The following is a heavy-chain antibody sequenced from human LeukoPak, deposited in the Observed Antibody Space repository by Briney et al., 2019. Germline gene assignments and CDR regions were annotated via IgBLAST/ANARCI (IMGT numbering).Heavy chain of an antibody. D-gene: IGHD3-9*01. J-gene: IGHJ4*02. CDR1: GFTFSSYS. CDR3: ARVSVFDWLLSLDY. CDR2: ISSSSSYI. Sequence: GSLRLSCSASGFTFSSYSMNWVRQAPGKGLGWVSSISSSSSYIYYADSVKGRFTISRDNAKNSLYLQMNSLRAEDTAVYYCARVSVFDWLLSLDYWGQGTLVTVSS. V-gene: IGHV3-21*01.